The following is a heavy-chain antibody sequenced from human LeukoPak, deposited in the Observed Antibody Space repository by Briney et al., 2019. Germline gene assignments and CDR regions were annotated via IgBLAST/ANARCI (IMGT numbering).Heavy chain of an antibody. CDR1: GYTFTGYY. Sequence: GASVKVSCKASGYTFTGYYMHWVRQAPGQGLEWMGWINPNSGDTNYAQKFQGRVAMTRDTSISTAYMELSSLRSEDTAVYYCARGDYGALIDYWGQGTLVTVSS. V-gene: IGHV1-2*02. CDR3: ARGDYGALIDY. J-gene: IGHJ4*02. CDR2: INPNSGDT. D-gene: IGHD3-16*01.